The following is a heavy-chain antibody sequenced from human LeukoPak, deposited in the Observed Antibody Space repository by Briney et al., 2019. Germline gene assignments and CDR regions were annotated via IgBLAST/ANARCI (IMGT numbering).Heavy chain of an antibody. V-gene: IGHV1-2*02. CDR2: INPNSGGT. CDR1: GYTFTNYY. J-gene: IGHJ4*02. CDR3: ARVESLYCSGGSCYDY. Sequence: ASVKVSCKASGYTFTNYYIHWARQAPGQGLEWMGWINPNSGGTKYAQKFQGRVTLTRDTSISTAYMGLNRLRSDDTAVYYCARVESLYCSGGSCYDYWGQGTLVTVSS. D-gene: IGHD2-15*01.